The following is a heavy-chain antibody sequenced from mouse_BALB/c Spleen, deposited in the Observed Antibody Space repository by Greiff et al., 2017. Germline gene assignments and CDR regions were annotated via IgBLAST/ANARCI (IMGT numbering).Heavy chain of an antibody. Sequence: QVQLKQSGPELVKPGASVKMSCKASGYTFTSYYIHWVKQRPGQGLEWIGWIYPGDGSTKYNEKFKGKTTLTADKSSSTAYMLLSSLTSEDSAIYFCARKAIYGNFDYWGQGTTLTVSS. CDR2: IYPGDGST. CDR1: GYTFTSYY. CDR3: ARKAIYGNFDY. D-gene: IGHD2-1*01. V-gene: IGHV1S56*01. J-gene: IGHJ2*01.